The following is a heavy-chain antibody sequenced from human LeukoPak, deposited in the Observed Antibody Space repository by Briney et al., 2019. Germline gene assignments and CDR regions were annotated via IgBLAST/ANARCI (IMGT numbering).Heavy chain of an antibody. CDR3: ARLSPIMVDDLFGFRNFGFDY. V-gene: IGHV4-39*01. CDR2: IYYSGST. J-gene: IGHJ4*02. D-gene: IGHD3-10*01. Sequence: SETLSLTCTVSGGSISSSSYYWGWIRQPPGKGLEWIGSIYYSGSTYYNPSLKSRVTISVDTSKNQFSLKLSSVTAADTAVYYCARLSPIMVDDLFGFRNFGFDYWGQGTLVTVSS. CDR1: GGSISSSSYY.